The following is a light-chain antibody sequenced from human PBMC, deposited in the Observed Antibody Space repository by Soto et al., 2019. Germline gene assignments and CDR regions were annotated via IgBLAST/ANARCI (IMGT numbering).Light chain of an antibody. Sequence: EIVLTQSPGTLSLSPVERATLSCRASRSVSNNYLAWYQQKRGQAPSLLIYGASSRATGVPTRFSGSKSGAEFTLTINSLQSEDFAVYYCQPYNNWPLTFGGGTKVDIK. V-gene: IGKV3-15*01. CDR1: RSVSNN. CDR3: QPYNNWPLT. J-gene: IGKJ4*01. CDR2: GAS.